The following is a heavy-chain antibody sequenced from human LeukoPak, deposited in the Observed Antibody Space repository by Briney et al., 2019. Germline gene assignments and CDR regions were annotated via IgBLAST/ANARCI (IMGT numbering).Heavy chain of an antibody. CDR1: GATFTIYG. CDR3: VSISEGSSSSESDFDI. D-gene: IGHD6-6*01. V-gene: IGHV1-69*13. J-gene: IGHJ3*02. CDR2: IIPIFGTT. Sequence: ASVKVSFKASGATFTIYGISWVRQAPGQGLEWMGGIIPIFGTTNYAQKFQGRVTITAAESTSTAYMELSSLRSEDTAVYYCVSISEGSSSSESDFDIWGQGTMVTVSS.